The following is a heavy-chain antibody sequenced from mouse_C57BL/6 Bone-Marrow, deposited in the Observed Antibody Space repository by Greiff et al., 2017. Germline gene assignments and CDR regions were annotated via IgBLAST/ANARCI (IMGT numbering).Heavy chain of an antibody. J-gene: IGHJ3*01. CDR1: GYAFTNYL. CDR2: INPGSGGT. V-gene: IGHV1-54*01. CDR3: AGGGGFAY. Sequence: VQLQQSGAELVRPGTSVKVSCKASGYAFTNYLIEWVKQRPGQGLEWIGVINPGSGGTNYNEKFKGKATLTADKSSSTAYMQLSSLTSEDSAVYFCAGGGGFAYWGQGTLVTVSA.